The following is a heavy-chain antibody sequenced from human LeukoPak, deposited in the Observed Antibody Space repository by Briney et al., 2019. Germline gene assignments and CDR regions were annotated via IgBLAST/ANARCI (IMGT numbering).Heavy chain of an antibody. CDR3: AREGVGITMIVVVIPFDY. D-gene: IGHD3-22*01. Sequence: GGSLRLSCAASGFTFSSYAMHWVRQAPGKGLEWVAVISYDGSNKYYADSVKGRFTISRDNSKNTLYLQMNSLSAEDTAVYYCAREGVGITMIVVVIPFDYWGQGTLVTVSS. CDR1: GFTFSSYA. V-gene: IGHV3-30-3*01. CDR2: ISYDGSNK. J-gene: IGHJ4*02.